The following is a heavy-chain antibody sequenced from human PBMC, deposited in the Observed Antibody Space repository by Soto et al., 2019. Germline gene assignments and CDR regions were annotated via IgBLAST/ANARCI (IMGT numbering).Heavy chain of an antibody. J-gene: IGHJ4*02. V-gene: IGHV3-30*14. D-gene: IGHD4-17*01. Sequence: GGSLRLSCAASGFTFSSYAMHWVRQAPGKGLEWVAVISYDGSNKYYADSVKGRFTISRDNSKNTLYLQMNSLRVEDTAVYYCARWGPNGDYAYWGQGTLVTVSS. CDR1: GFTFSSYA. CDR2: ISYDGSNK. CDR3: ARWGPNGDYAY.